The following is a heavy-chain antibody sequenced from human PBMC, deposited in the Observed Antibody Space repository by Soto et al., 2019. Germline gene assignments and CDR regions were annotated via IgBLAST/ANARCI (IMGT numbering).Heavy chain of an antibody. CDR3: ASGPSGDKVDY. CDR2: IYTGGNT. D-gene: IGHD1-26*01. J-gene: IGHJ4*02. V-gene: IGHV4-30-4*01. CDR1: GGSSSSGDYY. Sequence: QVQLRESGPGLVEPSQTLSLTCTVSGGSSSSGDYYWSWIRQSPGMGLEWIGHIYTGGNTYTNPSLKXRXTXSXXTSKNQFSLKLNSVTAADTAVYYCASGPSGDKVDYWGQGTLVTVTS.